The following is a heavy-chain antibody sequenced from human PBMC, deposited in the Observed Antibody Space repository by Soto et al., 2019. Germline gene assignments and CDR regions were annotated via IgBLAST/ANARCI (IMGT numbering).Heavy chain of an antibody. CDR3: ATSRGYTSGWEFDY. Sequence: QVQLVQSGAEVKKPGASVKVSCKASGYAFASYGINWVRQAPGQGLEWMGWISPHNGNTNYEQNLQGRVTMTTDTSTSTAFMDLRSLRSDDTAVYYCATSRGYTSGWEFDYWGQGTLVTVSS. CDR2: ISPHNGNT. D-gene: IGHD6-19*01. V-gene: IGHV1-18*01. J-gene: IGHJ4*02. CDR1: GYAFASYG.